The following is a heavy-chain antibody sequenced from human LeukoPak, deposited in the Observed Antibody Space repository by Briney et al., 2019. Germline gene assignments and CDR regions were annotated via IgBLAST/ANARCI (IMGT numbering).Heavy chain of an antibody. CDR2: IRSEAYGGTA. D-gene: IGHD3-16*01. Sequence: GGSLRLSCTTSGFTFGDYAMTWVRQAPGKGLEWVGFIRSEAYGGTAEYAASVKGRFTISRDDSKRIAYLQMSSLKTEDTAVYYCARRAGAYTHPYDYWGQGTLVTVS. CDR1: GFTFGDYA. V-gene: IGHV3-49*04. J-gene: IGHJ4*02. CDR3: ARRAGAYTHPYDY.